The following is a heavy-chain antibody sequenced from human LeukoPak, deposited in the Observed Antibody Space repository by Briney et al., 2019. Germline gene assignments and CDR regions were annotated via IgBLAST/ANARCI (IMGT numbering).Heavy chain of an antibody. CDR3: ARGGLSGSYYDYFHH. CDR1: GYTFTGYY. CDR2: INPNSGST. D-gene: IGHD1-26*01. V-gene: IGHV1-2*02. Sequence: EASVKVSCKASGYTFTGYYMHWVRQAPGQGLEWMGWINPNSGSTNSAQKFQGRVTMTRDTSISTAYMELSRLRSDDTAVYYCARGGLSGSYYDYFHHWGQGTLVTVSS. J-gene: IGHJ1*01.